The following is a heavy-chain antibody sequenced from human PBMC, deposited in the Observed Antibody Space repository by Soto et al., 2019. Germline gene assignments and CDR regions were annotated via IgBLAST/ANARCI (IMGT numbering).Heavy chain of an antibody. CDR2: IYYSGST. D-gene: IGHD2-15*01. V-gene: IGHV4-31*03. CDR1: GGSISSGGYY. J-gene: IGHJ4*02. CDR3: ARFGTIIGSRGPAFDY. Sequence: QVQLQESGPGLVKPSQTLSLTCTVSGGSISSGGYYWSWIRQHPGKGLEWIGYIYYSGSTHYNPSIKSRVTTPVYPSKNQFSLKLSSVTAADTAVYYCARFGTIIGSRGPAFDYWGQGTLVTVSS.